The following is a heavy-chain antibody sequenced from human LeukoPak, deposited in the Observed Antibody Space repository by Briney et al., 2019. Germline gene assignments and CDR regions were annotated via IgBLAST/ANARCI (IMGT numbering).Heavy chain of an antibody. CDR3: ARGRALGSSGYYYRWFDP. D-gene: IGHD3-22*01. CDR1: GGSISSSNW. Sequence: PSETLSLTCAVPGGSISSSNWWSWVRQPPGKGLEWIGSIYYSGSTYYNPSLKSRVTISVDTSKNQFSLKLSSVTAADTAVYYCARGRALGSSGYYYRWFDPWGQGTLVTVSS. J-gene: IGHJ5*02. V-gene: IGHV4-4*02. CDR2: IYYSGST.